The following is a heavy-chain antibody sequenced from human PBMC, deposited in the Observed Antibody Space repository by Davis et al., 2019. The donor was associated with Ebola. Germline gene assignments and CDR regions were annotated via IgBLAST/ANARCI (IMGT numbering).Heavy chain of an antibody. V-gene: IGHV1-2*02. J-gene: IGHJ6*03. Sequence: ASVKVSCKASGYTFTGYYMHWVRQAPGQGLEWMGWINPNSGGTNYAQKFQGRVTMTRDTSISTAYMELSRLRSDDTAVYYCARAGGRLWQQAKTGEIAYYYYMDVWGKGTTVTVSS. CDR2: INPNSGGT. CDR3: ARAGGRLWQQAKTGEIAYYYYMDV. CDR1: GYTFTGYY. D-gene: IGHD7-27*01.